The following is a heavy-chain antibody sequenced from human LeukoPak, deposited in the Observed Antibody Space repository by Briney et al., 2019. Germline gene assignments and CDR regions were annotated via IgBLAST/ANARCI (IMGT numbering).Heavy chain of an antibody. CDR3: ARRNYYDSSGYWDY. J-gene: IGHJ4*02. D-gene: IGHD3-22*01. CDR1: GGTFSSYA. CDR2: IIPIFGTA. Sequence: GASVKVSCKASGGTFSSYAISWVRQAPGQGLEWMGGIIPIFGTANYAQKFQGRVTITADKSTSTAYMELSSLRSEDTAVYYCARRNYYDSSGYWDYWGQGTLVTVSS. V-gene: IGHV1-69*06.